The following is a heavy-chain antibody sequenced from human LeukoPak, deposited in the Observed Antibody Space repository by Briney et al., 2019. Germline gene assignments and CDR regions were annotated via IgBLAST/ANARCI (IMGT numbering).Heavy chain of an antibody. CDR2: IYPGDSDT. D-gene: IGHD3-10*01. Sequence: GESLKISCKGSGYSFTSYWIGWVRQMPGKGLEWMGIIYPGDSDTRYSPSFQGQVTISADKSISTAYLQWSSLKASDTAMYYCARRYYYGSGSPTPFDYWGQGTLVTVSS. J-gene: IGHJ4*02. CDR1: GYSFTSYW. V-gene: IGHV5-51*01. CDR3: ARRYYYGSGSPTPFDY.